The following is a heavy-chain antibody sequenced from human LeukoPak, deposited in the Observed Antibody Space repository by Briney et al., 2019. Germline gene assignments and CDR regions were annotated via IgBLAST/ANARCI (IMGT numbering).Heavy chain of an antibody. CDR2: IYSDNT. V-gene: IGHV3-53*01. CDR1: GFSVSSNS. CDR3: ARRAGAYSHPYDY. Sequence: GGSLRLSCTVSGFSVSSNSMSWVRQAPGKGLEWVSFIYSDNTHYSDSVKGRFTISRDNSKNTLYLQMNSLRAEDTAVYYCARRAGAYSHPYDYWGQGTLVTVSS. J-gene: IGHJ4*02. D-gene: IGHD4/OR15-4a*01.